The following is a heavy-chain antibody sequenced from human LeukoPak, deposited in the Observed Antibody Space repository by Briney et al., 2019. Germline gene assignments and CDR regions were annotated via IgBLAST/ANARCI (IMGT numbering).Heavy chain of an antibody. CDR3: AGDRNSDWYSPLDY. CDR2: ITAAGDTA. CDR1: GFTFTKCA. J-gene: IGHJ4*02. V-gene: IGHV3-23*01. D-gene: IGHD6-19*01. Sequence: GGSLRLSCVASGFTFTKCAMSWIRQAPGKGLEWVAIITAAGDTAYYADSVEGRFTISRDNSRNTVYMQMDSLRAEDTAIYYCAGDRNSDWYSPLDYWGQGSQVTVSP.